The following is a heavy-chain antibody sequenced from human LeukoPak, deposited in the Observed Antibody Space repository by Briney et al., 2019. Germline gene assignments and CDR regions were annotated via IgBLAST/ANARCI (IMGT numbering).Heavy chain of an antibody. CDR2: MSGSGTYT. CDR1: GFTFSSFA. Sequence: PGGSLRLSCTASGFTFSSFAMGWVRQAPGKGLEWVSSMSGSGTYTYHAESVKGRFTISRDNSQNTLFLQMNSLRSEDTAVYFCAKDAYCSVSSCSKSGFDYWGQGALVTVSS. J-gene: IGHJ4*02. D-gene: IGHD2-15*01. CDR3: AKDAYCSVSSCSKSGFDY. V-gene: IGHV3-23*01.